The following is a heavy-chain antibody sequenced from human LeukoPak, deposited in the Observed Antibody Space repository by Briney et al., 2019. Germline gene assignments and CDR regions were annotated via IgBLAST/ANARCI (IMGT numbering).Heavy chain of an antibody. V-gene: IGHV1-2*02. CDR1: GFTFTGYY. D-gene: IGHD2-21*02. Sequence: GASMKVSCKASGFTFTGYYIHWVRQAPGQGLEWMGYINPHSGGTSSPQKFQGRVTMTTDTSISAAYIELSSLISDDTAMYYCVREGNELLSKNFDYWGQGTLVTVSS. CDR2: INPHSGGT. J-gene: IGHJ4*02. CDR3: VREGNELLSKNFDY.